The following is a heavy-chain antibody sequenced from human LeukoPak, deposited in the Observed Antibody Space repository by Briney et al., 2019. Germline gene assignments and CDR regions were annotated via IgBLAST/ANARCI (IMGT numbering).Heavy chain of an antibody. CDR2: IYSDGSST. CDR1: GFTLSLYW. J-gene: IGHJ4*02. D-gene: IGHD3-16*01. Sequence: TGGSLRLSCVASGFTLSLYWMQWVPHAPGKGPVWFSRIYSDGSSTSYADSVRGRFTISRDNAKNTLYLQMSSLRAEDTAVYYCVRDSGFSYVDCWGQGILVTVSS. V-gene: IGHV3-74*01. CDR3: VRDSGFSYVDC.